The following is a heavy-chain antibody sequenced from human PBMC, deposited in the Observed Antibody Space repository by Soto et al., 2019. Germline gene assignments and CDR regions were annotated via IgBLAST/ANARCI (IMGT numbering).Heavy chain of an antibody. CDR3: ARGGHVVVVTAALDY. V-gene: IGHV1-46*01. CDR1: GDTFTDYY. Sequence: QVQLMQSGAEVKKPGASVKVSCKASGDTFTDYYIHWVRQAPGQGLEWMGTVNPSGGHTTYAQHFLCRVTMTRDTSTSPLYMELTSLTSDDTDIYYCARGGHVVVVTAALDYWGQGTLVTVSS. CDR2: VNPSGGHT. D-gene: IGHD2-21*02. J-gene: IGHJ4*02.